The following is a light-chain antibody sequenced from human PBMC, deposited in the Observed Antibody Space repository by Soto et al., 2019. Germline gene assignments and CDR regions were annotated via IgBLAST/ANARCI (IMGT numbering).Light chain of an antibody. CDR3: QQYGSSPYP. J-gene: IGKJ2*01. CDR1: QSVRSSY. V-gene: IGKV3-20*01. CDR2: GAS. Sequence: EIVLTQSPGTLSLSPGERATLSCRASQSVRSSYLAWYQHKPGQAPRLLIYGASSRATGIPDRFSGSGSGTDFTLTISRLEPEDFAVYFWQQYGSSPYPFGQGTKLEIK.